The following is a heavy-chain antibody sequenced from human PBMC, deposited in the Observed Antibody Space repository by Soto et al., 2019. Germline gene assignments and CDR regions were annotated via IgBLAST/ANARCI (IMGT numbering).Heavy chain of an antibody. Sequence: QLRLVQSGAEVRKPGSSVKVSCKAPGDTFTNYAISWLRLVPGQGLEWMGGFRPFVEAADLAQKFRGRLTITADASTSTAYMELSDLRSEDTAIYYCARGGYSNSWRVDYWGQGALITVS. D-gene: IGHD2-21*01. CDR3: ARGGYSNSWRVDY. V-gene: IGHV1-69*01. CDR1: GDTFTNYA. CDR2: FRPFVEAA. J-gene: IGHJ4*02.